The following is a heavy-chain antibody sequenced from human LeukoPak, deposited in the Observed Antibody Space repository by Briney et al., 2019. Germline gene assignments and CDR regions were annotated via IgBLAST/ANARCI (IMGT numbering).Heavy chain of an antibody. Sequence: SVKVSCKASGGTFSSYAISWVRQAPGQGLEWMGGIIPIFGTANYAQKFQGRVTITADESTSAAYMELSSLRSEDTAVYYCARVRYYDFWSGYYNFDYWGQGTLVTVSS. CDR2: IIPIFGTA. D-gene: IGHD3-3*01. J-gene: IGHJ4*02. V-gene: IGHV1-69*13. CDR3: ARVRYYDFWSGYYNFDY. CDR1: GGTFSSYA.